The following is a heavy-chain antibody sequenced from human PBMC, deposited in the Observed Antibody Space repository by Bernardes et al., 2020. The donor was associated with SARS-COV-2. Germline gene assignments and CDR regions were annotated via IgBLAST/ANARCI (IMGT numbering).Heavy chain of an antibody. V-gene: IGHV1-24*01. J-gene: IGHJ3*02. CDR3: ATAPWNYLHAFDI. D-gene: IGHD1-7*01. CDR2: FAPADGET. Sequence: ASVKVSCKVSGYTLTELSMHWVRQPPGKGLEWMGGFAPADGETIYAQKFQGRVTMTEDTSTDTAYMELSSLGSEDTAVYYCATAPWNYLHAFDIWGQGTMVTVSS. CDR1: GYTLTELS.